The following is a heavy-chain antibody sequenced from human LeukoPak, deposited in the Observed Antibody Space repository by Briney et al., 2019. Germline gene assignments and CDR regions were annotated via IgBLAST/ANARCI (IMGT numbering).Heavy chain of an antibody. D-gene: IGHD6-25*01. J-gene: IGHJ5*02. CDR2: IIPILGIA. V-gene: IGHV1-69*04. Sequence: SVKVSCKASGGTFSSYAISWVRQAPGQGLEWMGRIIPILGIANYAQKFQGRVTITADKSTSTAYMELSSLRSEDTAVYYCARDRIAATRGFDPWGQGTLVTVSS. CDR3: ARDRIAATRGFDP. CDR1: GGTFSSYA.